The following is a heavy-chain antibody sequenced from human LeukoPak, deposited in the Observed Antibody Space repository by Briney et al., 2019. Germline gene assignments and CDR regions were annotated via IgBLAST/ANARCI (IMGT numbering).Heavy chain of an antibody. CDR3: ARGAPELLPLFDY. Sequence: SQTLSLTCTVSGGSISSGSYYWSWIRQPAGKGLEWIGSIYYSGSTYYNPSLKSRVTISVDTSKNQFSLKLSSVTAADTAVYYCARGAPELLPLFDYWGQGTLVTVSS. J-gene: IGHJ4*02. CDR2: IYYSGST. V-gene: IGHV4-39*07. CDR1: GGSISSGSYY. D-gene: IGHD1-14*01.